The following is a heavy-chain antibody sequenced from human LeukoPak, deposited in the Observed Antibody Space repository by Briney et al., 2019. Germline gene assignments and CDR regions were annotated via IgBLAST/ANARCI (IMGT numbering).Heavy chain of an antibody. V-gene: IGHV3-30*02. CDR3: ASALLTDYGGPQIGGY. CDR2: IRYDGSNK. Sequence: PGGSLRLSCAASGFTFSSYGMHWVRQAPGKGLEWVAFIRYDGSNKYYADSVKGRFTISRDNSKNTLYLQMNSLRAEDTAVYYCASALLTDYGGPQIGGYWGQGTLVTVSS. J-gene: IGHJ4*02. D-gene: IGHD4-23*01. CDR1: GFTFSSYG.